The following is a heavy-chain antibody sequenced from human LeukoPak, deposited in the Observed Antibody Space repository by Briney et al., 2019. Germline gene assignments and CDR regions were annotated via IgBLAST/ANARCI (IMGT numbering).Heavy chain of an antibody. V-gene: IGHV2-5*01. J-gene: IGHJ4*02. D-gene: IGHD6-13*01. CDR3: ALPPIIAAAGYENYFDY. CDR1: GFSLSTTGVG. CDR2: IYWNDDK. Sequence: SGPTLVKPTQTLTLTCTSSGFSLSTTGVGVAWIRQPPGKALEWLAVIYWNDDKRYSPSLKSRLTITKDTSKNHVVLTMTNMDPVDTGTYFCALPPIIAAAGYENYFDYLGQGTLVTVSS.